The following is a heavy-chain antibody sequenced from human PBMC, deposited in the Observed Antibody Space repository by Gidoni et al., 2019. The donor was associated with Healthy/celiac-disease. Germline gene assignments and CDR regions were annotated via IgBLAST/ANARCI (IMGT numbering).Heavy chain of an antibody. Sequence: QVQLQESGPGLVKPSETLSLTCTVSGGSISSYYWSWIRQPPGKGLEWIGYIYYSGSTNYNPSLKSRVTISVDTSKNQFSLKLSSVTAADTAVYYCARMERNTYFDYWGQGTLVTVSS. J-gene: IGHJ4*02. CDR1: GGSISSYY. CDR3: ARMERNTYFDY. D-gene: IGHD1-26*01. CDR2: IYYSGST. V-gene: IGHV4-59*01.